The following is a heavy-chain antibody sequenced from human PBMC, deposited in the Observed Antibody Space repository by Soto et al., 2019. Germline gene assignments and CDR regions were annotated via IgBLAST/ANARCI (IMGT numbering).Heavy chain of an antibody. J-gene: IGHJ6*02. D-gene: IGHD4-4*01. CDR2: ISYDGSNK. CDR3: AKMLFVGWDYRVHGGYYGMDV. CDR1: GFTFSSYG. V-gene: IGHV3-30*18. Sequence: GGSLRLSCAASGFTFSSYGMHWVRQAPGKGLEWVAVISYDGSNKYYADSVKGRFTISRDNSKNTLYLQMNSLRAEDTAVYYCAKMLFVGWDYRVHGGYYGMDVWGQGTTVTSP.